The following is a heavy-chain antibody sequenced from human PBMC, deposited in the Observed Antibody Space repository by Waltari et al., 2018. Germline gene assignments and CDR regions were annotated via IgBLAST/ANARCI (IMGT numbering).Heavy chain of an antibody. CDR2: ITSNGVGT. CDR1: GFNTANFT. J-gene: IGHJ4*02. CDR3: VKIADY. Sequence: EMQLVESGGGLVQPGGSRRLSCSVSGFNTANFTMHWVRQAPGKGLEHVSAITSNGVGTYYTDSVKGRFTISRDNSKNTLYLQMSSLKTDDTAVYYCVKIADYWGQGTLVTVSS. V-gene: IGHV3-64D*08.